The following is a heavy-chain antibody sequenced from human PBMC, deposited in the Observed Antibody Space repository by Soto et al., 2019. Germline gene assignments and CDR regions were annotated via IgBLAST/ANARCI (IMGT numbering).Heavy chain of an antibody. V-gene: IGHV3-73*01. CDR1: GFTFSGSA. J-gene: IGHJ6*02. CDR2: IRSKANSYAT. Sequence: PGGSLRLSCAASGFTFSGSALHWVRQASGKGLEWVGRIRSKANSYATAYAASVKGRFTISRDDSKNTAYLQMNSLKTEDTAVYYCTRHGPDSSGYYYGTLYYYGMDVWGQGTTVTVSS. CDR3: TRHGPDSSGYYYGTLYYYGMDV. D-gene: IGHD3-22*01.